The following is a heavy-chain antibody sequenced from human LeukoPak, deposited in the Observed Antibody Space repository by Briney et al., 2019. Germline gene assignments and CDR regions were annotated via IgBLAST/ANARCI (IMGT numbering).Heavy chain of an antibody. J-gene: IGHJ6*03. CDR3: ARATTVTTKDYYYYMDV. CDR2: INPNSGGK. Sequence: GASVTVSCTASGYTFTGYYMHWVRQAPGQGLEWMGWINPNSGGKNYEQKFQGRVTMTRDTSISTAYMELSRLRSDDTAVYYCARATTVTTKDYYYYMDVWGKGTTVTVYS. CDR1: GYTFTGYY. D-gene: IGHD4-17*01. V-gene: IGHV1-2*02.